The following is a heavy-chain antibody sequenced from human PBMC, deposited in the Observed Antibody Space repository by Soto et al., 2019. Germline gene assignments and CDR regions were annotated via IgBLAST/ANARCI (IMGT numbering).Heavy chain of an antibody. V-gene: IGHV1-3*01. CDR1: GYTFTSYA. CDR3: ARHGPYSCSWYAGVWFDP. Sequence: ASVKVSCKASGYTFTSYAMHWVRQAPRQRLEWMGWINAGNGNTKYSQKFQGRVTITRDKSASTAYMELSSLRSEDTAVYYCARHGPYSCSWYAGVWFDPWGQGTLVTVSS. CDR2: INAGNGNT. D-gene: IGHD6-13*01. J-gene: IGHJ5*02.